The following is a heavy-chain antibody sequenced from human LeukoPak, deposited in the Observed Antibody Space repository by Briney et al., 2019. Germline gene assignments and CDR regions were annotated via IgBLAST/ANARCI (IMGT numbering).Heavy chain of an antibody. V-gene: IGHV3-11*04. J-gene: IGHJ4*02. CDR2: ISSSGSSI. CDR3: ARVRVAVAGDPNGRDY. CDR1: EFTFSDYY. D-gene: IGHD6-19*01. Sequence: PGGSLRLSCAASEFTFSDYYMSWVRQAPGKGLEWVSYISSSGSSIYYADSVKGRFTISRDNAKNSLYLQMNSLRAEDTAVYYCARVRVAVAGDPNGRDYWGQGTLVTVSS.